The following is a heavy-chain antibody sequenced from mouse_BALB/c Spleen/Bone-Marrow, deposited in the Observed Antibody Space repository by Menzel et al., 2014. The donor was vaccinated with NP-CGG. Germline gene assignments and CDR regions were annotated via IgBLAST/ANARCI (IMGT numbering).Heavy chain of an antibody. Sequence: VKLVESGAELVRPGASVTLSCKASGYTFTDYEMHWVKQTPVHGLEWIGAIDPETGGTAYNQKFKGKATLTADKSSSTAYMELRSLTSEDSAVYYCRAYYRYDGYAMDYWGQGTSVTVSS. D-gene: IGHD2-14*01. CDR1: GYTFTDYE. V-gene: IGHV1-15*01. CDR2: IDPETGGT. J-gene: IGHJ4*01. CDR3: RAYYRYDGYAMDY.